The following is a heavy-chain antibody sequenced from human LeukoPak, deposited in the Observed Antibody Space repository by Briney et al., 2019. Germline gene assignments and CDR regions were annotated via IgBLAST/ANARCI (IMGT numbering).Heavy chain of an antibody. D-gene: IGHD3-10*01. CDR3: TTVLLWFGTYYFDY. V-gene: IGHV3-15*01. J-gene: IGHJ4*02. Sequence: PGGSLRLSCAASGFTFSNAWMSWVRQAPGKGLEWVGRIKSKTDGGTTDYAAPVKGRLTISRDDSKNTLYLQMNSLKTEDTAVYYCTTVLLWFGTYYFDYWGQGTLVTVSS. CDR1: GFTFSNAW. CDR2: IKSKTDGGTT.